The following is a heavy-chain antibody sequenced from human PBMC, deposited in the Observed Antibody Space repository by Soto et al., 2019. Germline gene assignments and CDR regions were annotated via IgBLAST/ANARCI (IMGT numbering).Heavy chain of an antibody. CDR3: AKGLDRASLDF. D-gene: IGHD1-1*01. J-gene: IGHJ4*02. V-gene: IGHV3-23*01. CDR2: LTADSDDT. Sequence: EVQLLESGGTLVQPGGSLRLSCVASGFTFSTHTMNWVRQAPGKGLEWVSRLTADSDDTSYADSIKGRFTISRDNSKNTLYLQMNSLIAEYTAIYYCAKGLDRASLDFWGQGALVTVSS. CDR1: GFTFSTHT.